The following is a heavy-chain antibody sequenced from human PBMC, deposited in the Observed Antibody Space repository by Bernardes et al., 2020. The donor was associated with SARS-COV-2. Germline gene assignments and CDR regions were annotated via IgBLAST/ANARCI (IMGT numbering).Heavy chain of an antibody. J-gene: IGHJ4*02. CDR3: GGALAGRPPQF. Sequence: GGSLRLSCAASAFTASTNYVSWVRQAPGRGLDWVSHIYSGCITYYSETVKGRFTISRDNSNNTVFFELNNLRADDTAIYYCGGALAGRPPQFWGQGTLVTVST. CDR2: IYSGCIT. D-gene: IGHD6-6*01. V-gene: IGHV3-53*01. CDR1: AFTASTNY.